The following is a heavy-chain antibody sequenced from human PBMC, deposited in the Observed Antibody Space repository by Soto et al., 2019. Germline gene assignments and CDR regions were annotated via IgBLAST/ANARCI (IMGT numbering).Heavy chain of an antibody. CDR2: ISYDGSNK. V-gene: IGHV3-30-3*01. CDR3: ARDSGCSDYSSGWYSFDY. CDR1: GFTFSSYA. Sequence: GSLRLSCAASGFTFSSYAMHWVRQAPGKGLEWEAVISYDGSNKYYADSVKGRFTISRDNSKNTLYLQMNSLRAEDTAVYYCARDSGCSDYSSGWYSFDYWGPGTLVTVYS. D-gene: IGHD6-19*01. J-gene: IGHJ4*02.